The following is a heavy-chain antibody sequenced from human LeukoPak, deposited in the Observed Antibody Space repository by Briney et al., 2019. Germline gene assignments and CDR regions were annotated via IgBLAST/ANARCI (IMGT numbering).Heavy chain of an antibody. Sequence: GESLKISCQGSGFIFTDFWIGWVRQMPGKGLEWMGRIDPSDSYTNYSPSFQGHVAISADKSTSTAYLQWSSLTASDTAMYYCASRATVPPYNWFDPWGQGTLVTVSS. D-gene: IGHD4-17*01. CDR2: IDPSDSYT. V-gene: IGHV5-10-1*01. CDR3: ASRATVPPYNWFDP. J-gene: IGHJ5*02. CDR1: GFIFTDFW.